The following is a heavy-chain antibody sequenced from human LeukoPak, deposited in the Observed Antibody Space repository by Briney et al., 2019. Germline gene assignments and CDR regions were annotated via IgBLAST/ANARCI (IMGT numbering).Heavy chain of an antibody. Sequence: GGSLRLSCAASGFTFSNSWMSWVRQAPGKGLGWVAEIKDDGSDKYYVGPVKGRFTISRDNAKNAAYLQMNSLRAEETAVYYCVSFYARWGQGTLVTVSS. CDR1: GFTFSNSW. CDR2: IKDDGSDK. V-gene: IGHV3-7*01. CDR3: VSFYAR. D-gene: IGHD2/OR15-2a*01. J-gene: IGHJ4*02.